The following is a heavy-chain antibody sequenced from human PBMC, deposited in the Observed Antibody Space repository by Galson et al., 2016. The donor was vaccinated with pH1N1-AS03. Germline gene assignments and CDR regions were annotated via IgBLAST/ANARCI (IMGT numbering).Heavy chain of an antibody. V-gene: IGHV3-7*03. CDR1: GFSFTDYW. CDR3: ARDPGSSSFDL. D-gene: IGHD6-25*01. J-gene: IGHJ2*01. Sequence: SLRLSCAASGFSFTDYWMSWVRQTPEKGLEFVANINRDGSTKNYVGSVEGRFTISRDNAKKSLYLQVNSLRVEDTAMYFCARDPGSSSFDLWGRGTLVTVSS. CDR2: INRDGSTK.